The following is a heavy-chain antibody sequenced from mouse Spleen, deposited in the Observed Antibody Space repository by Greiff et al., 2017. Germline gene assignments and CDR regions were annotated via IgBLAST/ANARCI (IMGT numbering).Heavy chain of an antibody. CDR1: GYTFTSYW. CDR3: ARRYYGSSGDY. Sequence: QVQLQQPGAELVMPGASVKLSCKASGYTFTSYWMHWVKQRPGQGLEWIGEIDPSDSYTNYNQKFKGKATLTVDKSSSTAYMQLSSLTSEDSAVYYSARRYYGSSGDYWGQGTTLTVSS. CDR2: IDPSDSYT. J-gene: IGHJ2*01. V-gene: IGHV1-69*01. D-gene: IGHD1-1*01.